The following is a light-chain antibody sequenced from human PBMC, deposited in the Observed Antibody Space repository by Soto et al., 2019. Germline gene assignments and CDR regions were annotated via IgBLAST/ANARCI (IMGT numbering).Light chain of an antibody. Sequence: EIVLTQSPGTLSLSPGERATLSCRASQSVSSSYLAWYQQKPGQAPRLLIYGASRRATGIPDRVIGSGSGTDFTLTISRLEPEDFAVYYCPQYGSSPLTFGGGTNVEIK. V-gene: IGKV3-20*01. CDR1: QSVSSSY. J-gene: IGKJ4*01. CDR2: GAS. CDR3: PQYGSSPLT.